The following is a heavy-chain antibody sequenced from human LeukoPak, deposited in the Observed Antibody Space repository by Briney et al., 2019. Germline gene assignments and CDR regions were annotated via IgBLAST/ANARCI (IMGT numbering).Heavy chain of an antibody. CDR1: GGSISSNKYY. CDR2: IDYSGAT. D-gene: IGHD1-1*01. CDR3: ATVMTGSRYFDL. V-gene: IGHV4-31*01. Sequence: SETLSLTCTVSGGSISSNKYYWSWIRQHPGKGLEWIGYIDYSGATYYNPSLNRPVTISVDTSENQFTLTLVSVTAADTAVFYCATVMTGSRYFDLWGRGTLVTVSS. J-gene: IGHJ2*01.